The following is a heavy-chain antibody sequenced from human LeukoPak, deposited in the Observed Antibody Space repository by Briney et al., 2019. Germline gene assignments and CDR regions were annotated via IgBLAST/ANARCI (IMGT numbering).Heavy chain of an antibody. V-gene: IGHV5-51*01. CDR3: ALGARDDAFDI. Sequence: GASLQISCKGSGSIFTSYWIGWGRPLPGKGLERMGIIYPGDSDTRYSPSFQGQVTISADKSISTAYLQWSSLKASDTAMYYCALGARDDAFDIWGQGTMVTVSS. J-gene: IGHJ3*02. CDR1: GSIFTSYW. CDR2: IYPGDSDT. D-gene: IGHD4/OR15-4a*01.